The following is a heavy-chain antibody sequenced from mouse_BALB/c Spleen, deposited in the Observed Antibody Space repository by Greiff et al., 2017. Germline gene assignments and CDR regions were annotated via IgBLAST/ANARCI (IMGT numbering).Heavy chain of an antibody. J-gene: IGHJ4*01. V-gene: IGHV5-17*02. CDR3: ARWGYGDAMDY. CDR1: GFTFSSFG. Sequence: DVQLVESGGGLVQPGGSRKLSCAASGFTFSSFGMHWVRQAPEKGLEWVAYISSGSSTIYYADTVKGRFTISRDNPKNTLFLQMTSLRSEDTAMYYCARWGYGDAMDYWGQGTSVTVSS. CDR2: ISSGSSTI. D-gene: IGHD3-1*01.